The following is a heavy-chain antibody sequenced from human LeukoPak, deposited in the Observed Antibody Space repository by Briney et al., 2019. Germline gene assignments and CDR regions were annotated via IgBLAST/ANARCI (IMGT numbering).Heavy chain of an antibody. CDR1: GYTFTSYG. CDR3: VRVRRPTMIVVVYDAFDI. D-gene: IGHD3-22*01. J-gene: IGHJ3*02. Sequence: GASVKVSCKASGYTFTSYGISWVRQAPGLGLEWMGWISAYNGNTNYARKLQGRVTMTTDTSTSTAYMELRSLRSDDTAVYYCVRVRRPTMIVVVYDAFDIWGQGTMVTVSS. CDR2: ISAYNGNT. V-gene: IGHV1-18*01.